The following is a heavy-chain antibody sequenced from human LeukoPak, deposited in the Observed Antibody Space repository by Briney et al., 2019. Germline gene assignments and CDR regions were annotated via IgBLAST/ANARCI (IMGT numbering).Heavy chain of an antibody. CDR1: GYTFSNYD. Sequence: ASVKVSCKASGYTFSNYDFNWMRQATGQGLEWMGWMNPNSGSTGYSQKFQARVTMTRDTSINTAYMELSSLTSEDTAVYYCAREGHGAPYLDYWGQGTLVTVSS. D-gene: IGHD5-24*01. CDR3: AREGHGAPYLDY. V-gene: IGHV1-8*01. CDR2: MNPNSGST. J-gene: IGHJ4*02.